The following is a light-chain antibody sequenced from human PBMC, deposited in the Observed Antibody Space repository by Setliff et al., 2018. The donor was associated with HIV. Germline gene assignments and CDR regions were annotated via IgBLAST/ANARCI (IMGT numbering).Light chain of an antibody. V-gene: IGLV2-14*03. CDR3: SSYTSTDTWV. CDR1: TSDIAAFKY. CDR2: EVS. Sequence: SALAQTASVSGSPGQSITIACTGTTSDIAAFKYISWYQQHPGTAPKLIIYEVSNRPSGVSYRFSGSKSGNTASLTISGLQAEDEADYYCSSYTSTDTWVFGGGTKVTVL. J-gene: IGLJ3*02.